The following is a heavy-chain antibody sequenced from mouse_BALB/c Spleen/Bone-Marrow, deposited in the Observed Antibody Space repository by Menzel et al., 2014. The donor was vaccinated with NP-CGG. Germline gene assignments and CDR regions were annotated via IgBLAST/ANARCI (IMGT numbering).Heavy chain of an antibody. CDR3: AKNYYYGYVAY. CDR2: INPDSSTI. D-gene: IGHD1-2*01. V-gene: IGHV4-1*02. Sequence: VQLQQSGGGLVQPGGSLKLSCAASGFDFSRYWMTWVRQAPGKGLEWIGEINPDSSTINYAPSLKDKFIISRDNAKNTLYLHMSKVRSEDTALYYCAKNYYYGYVAYWGQGTLVTVSA. CDR1: GFDFSRYW. J-gene: IGHJ3*01.